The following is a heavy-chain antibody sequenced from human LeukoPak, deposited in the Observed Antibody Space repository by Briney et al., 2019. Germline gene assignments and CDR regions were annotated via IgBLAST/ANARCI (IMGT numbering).Heavy chain of an antibody. CDR2: INHSGST. CDR3: ARTKGYDSSGYYPPLFDY. V-gene: IGHV4-34*01. D-gene: IGHD3-22*01. J-gene: IGHJ4*02. Sequence: PSETLSLTCAVYGGSFSGYYWSWIRQPPGKGLEWIGEINHSGSTNYNPSLKRRVTISVDTSKQQFSLKLSSVTAADAAVYYCARTKGYDSSGYYPPLFDYWGQGTLVTVSS. CDR1: GGSFSGYY.